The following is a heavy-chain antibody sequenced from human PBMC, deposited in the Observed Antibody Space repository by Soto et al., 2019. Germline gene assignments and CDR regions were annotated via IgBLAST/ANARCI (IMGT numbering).Heavy chain of an antibody. D-gene: IGHD2-15*01. V-gene: IGHV3-30*18. CDR1: GFTFSSYG. J-gene: IGHJ6*02. Sequence: QVQLVESGGGVVQPGRSLRLSCAASGFTFSSYGMHWVRQAPGKGLEWVALISYDGSNKYYADSVKGRFTISRDNSKHTLYLTINILRAEDTAAYYGAKAISRVEGAHYYGMDVWGQGTTVTVSS. CDR2: ISYDGSNK. CDR3: AKAISRVEGAHYYGMDV.